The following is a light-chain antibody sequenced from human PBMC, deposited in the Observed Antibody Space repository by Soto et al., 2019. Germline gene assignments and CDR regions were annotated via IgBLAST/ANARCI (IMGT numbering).Light chain of an antibody. CDR3: QQANAFPHT. Sequence: DIRMTQSPSSVSASVGDRVTITCRASQDIRSWLTWYQQKPGKAPKLLIYAASTLQSGVPSRFSGSVSGTDFTLTINSLQPEDFATYYCQQANAFPHTFGQGTKLEIK. J-gene: IGKJ2*01. V-gene: IGKV1-12*01. CDR1: QDIRSW. CDR2: AAS.